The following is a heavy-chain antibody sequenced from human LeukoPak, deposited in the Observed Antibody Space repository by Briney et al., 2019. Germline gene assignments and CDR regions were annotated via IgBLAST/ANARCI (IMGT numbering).Heavy chain of an antibody. V-gene: IGHV4-59*01. D-gene: IGHD2-8*02. Sequence: SETLSLTCTVSGGSISSYYWSWIRQPPGKGLEWIGYIYYSGSTNYNPSLKSRVTISVDTSKNQFSLKLSSVTAADTAVYYCARSGRASISRFQHWGQGTLVTVSS. J-gene: IGHJ1*01. CDR2: IYYSGST. CDR1: GGSISSYY. CDR3: ARSGRASISRFQH.